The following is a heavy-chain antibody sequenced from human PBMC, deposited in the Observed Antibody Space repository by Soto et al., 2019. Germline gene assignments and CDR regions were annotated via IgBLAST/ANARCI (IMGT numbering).Heavy chain of an antibody. CDR3: AKTDKFHSQSSGWANRFDS. Sequence: EVQLLESGGDLAQPGGSLRLICAASGFTFSNYAMTWVRQSPGKGLEWVSTITSAGSTFYGDTVKGRFTISRDNSKSTLYSQKNSLGAEDTAVYYCAKTDKFHSQSSGWANRFDSWGQGTLVTVSS. CDR1: GFTFSNYA. V-gene: IGHV3-23*01. D-gene: IGHD6-19*01. CDR2: ITSAGST. J-gene: IGHJ4*02.